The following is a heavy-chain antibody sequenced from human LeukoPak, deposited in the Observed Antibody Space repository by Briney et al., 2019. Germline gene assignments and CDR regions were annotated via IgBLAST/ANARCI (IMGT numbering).Heavy chain of an antibody. CDR2: ISYSGITI. J-gene: IGHJ4*02. CDR1: GFTCIDYS. Sequence: PGGSLRLSCEASGFTCIDYSMSWIRQAPGKGLEWVSYISYSGITIYYADSVRGRFTISRDNAKTSLYLQMDSLRAEDTAVYYCVSGSAYYDSSCYYCGRFDYWGQGTLVTVSS. V-gene: IGHV3-11*01. D-gene: IGHD3-22*01. CDR3: VSGSAYYDSSCYYCGRFDY.